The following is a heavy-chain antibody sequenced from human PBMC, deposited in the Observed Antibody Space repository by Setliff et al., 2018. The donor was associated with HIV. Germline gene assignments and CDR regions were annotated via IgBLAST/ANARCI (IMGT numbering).Heavy chain of an antibody. D-gene: IGHD3-22*01. CDR1: GDTSNSYA. CDR2: IIPIFGSP. V-gene: IGHV1-69*13. CDR3: AREGGSSGYCGYFDY. J-gene: IGHJ4*02. Sequence: SVKVSCKASGDTSNSYAIRWVRQAPGQGPEWMGGIIPIFGSPQYAPQFRGRATITADESSRTAYMELTSLKSEDSAVYYCAREGGSSGYCGYFDYWGQGTLVTVSS.